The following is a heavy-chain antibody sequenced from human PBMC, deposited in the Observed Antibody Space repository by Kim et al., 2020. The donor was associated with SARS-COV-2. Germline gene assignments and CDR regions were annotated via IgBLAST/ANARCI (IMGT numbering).Heavy chain of an antibody. V-gene: IGHV3-33*06. D-gene: IGHD3-16*02. J-gene: IGHJ6*02. CDR1: GFTFSSYG. CDR3: AKDYPQGTYYYDTYGMDV. Sequence: GGSLRLSCAASGFTFSSYGMHWVRQAPGKGLEWVAVIWYDGSNKYYADSVKGRFTISRDNSKNTLYLQMNSLRAEDTAVYYCAKDYPQGTYYYDTYGMDVWGQGTTVTVSS. CDR2: IWYDGSNK.